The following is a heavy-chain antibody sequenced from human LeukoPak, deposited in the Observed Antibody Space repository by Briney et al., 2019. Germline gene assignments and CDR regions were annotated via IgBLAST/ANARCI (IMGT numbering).Heavy chain of an antibody. Sequence: GGSLRLSCAASGFTSSSYSMNLVRQAAGKGLEWVSSSSSSSGYIYYADSVKGRFTISRDNAKNSLYLQMNSLRAEDTAVYYCAKVSSYSSGWFNYWGQGTLVTVSS. V-gene: IGHV3-21*04. CDR3: AKVSSYSSGWFNY. J-gene: IGHJ4*02. CDR1: GFTSSSYS. CDR2: SSSSSGYI. D-gene: IGHD6-19*01.